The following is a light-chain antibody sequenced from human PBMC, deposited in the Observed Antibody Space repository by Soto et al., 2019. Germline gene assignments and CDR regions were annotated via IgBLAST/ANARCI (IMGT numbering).Light chain of an antibody. Sequence: EIVMTQSPATLSVSPGERATPSCRASQSVFSSLAWYQQRPGQAPRLLIYGSATRATGIPDRFSGSGSGTDFTLTISRLEPEDFAVYYCQQYGGSPTFGRGAKVDIK. CDR3: QQYGGSPT. J-gene: IGKJ1*01. V-gene: IGKV3-20*01. CDR2: GSA. CDR1: QSVFSS.